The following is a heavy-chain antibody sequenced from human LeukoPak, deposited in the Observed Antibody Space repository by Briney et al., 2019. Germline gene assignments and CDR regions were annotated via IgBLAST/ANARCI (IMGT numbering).Heavy chain of an antibody. D-gene: IGHD3-10*01. J-gene: IGHJ3*02. CDR2: ISYDGSNK. CDR3: ARDRTYYCSGSYDAFDI. V-gene: IGHV3-30-3*01. Sequence: PGRSQRLSCAASGFTFSSYAMHWVRQAPAKGLEWVAVISYDGSNKYYADSVKGRFTISRDNSKNTLYLQMNSLRAEDTAVYYCARDRTYYCSGSYDAFDIWGQGTMVTVSS. CDR1: GFTFSSYA.